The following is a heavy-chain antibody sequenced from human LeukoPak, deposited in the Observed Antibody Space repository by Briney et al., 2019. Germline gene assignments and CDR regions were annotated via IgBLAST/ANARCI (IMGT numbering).Heavy chain of an antibody. V-gene: IGHV3-7*01. CDR2: IKQDGSEK. CDR3: ARDSGYSSSWYVMDV. Sequence: GGSLRLSCAASGFTFSSYWMSWVRQAPGKGLEWVANIKQDGSEKCYVDSVKGRFTISRDNAKNSLYLQMNSLRAEDTAVYYCARDSGYSSSWYVMDVWGKGTTVTVSS. J-gene: IGHJ6*04. D-gene: IGHD6-13*01. CDR1: GFTFSSYW.